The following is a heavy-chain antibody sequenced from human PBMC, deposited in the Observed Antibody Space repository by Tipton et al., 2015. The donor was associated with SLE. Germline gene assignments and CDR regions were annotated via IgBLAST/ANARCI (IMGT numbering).Heavy chain of an antibody. Sequence: TLSLTCSVSGGSISSYYWSWIRQPPGKELEWIGRVSTSGTTHNNPSLKTRVTISVDTSKNHFSLRLTSVTAADTAMYYCARGGYDFWNAHFDSWGPGTLVTVSS. CDR1: GGSISSYY. D-gene: IGHD3-3*01. V-gene: IGHV4-4*07. CDR3: ARGGYDFWNAHFDS. CDR2: VSTSGTT. J-gene: IGHJ4*02.